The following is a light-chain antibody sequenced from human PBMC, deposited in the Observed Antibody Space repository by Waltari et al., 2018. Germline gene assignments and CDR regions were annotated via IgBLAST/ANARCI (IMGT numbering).Light chain of an antibody. CDR3: NSYTSTTPPV. CDR2: DVS. V-gene: IGLV2-14*03. Sequence: QSALTQPASVSGSLGQSITISCTGTSSDIGGYNFVSWYQQHPGLAPKLIIYDVSNRPPGFSDRFSGSKSCYTASLTISGLQAEDAADYYCNSYTSTTPPVFGGGTKVTVL. J-gene: IGLJ3*02. CDR1: SSDIGGYNF.